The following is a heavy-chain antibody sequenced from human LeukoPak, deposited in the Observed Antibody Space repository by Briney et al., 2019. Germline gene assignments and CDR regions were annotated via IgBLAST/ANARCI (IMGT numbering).Heavy chain of an antibody. D-gene: IGHD2-21*02. CDR2: IIPIFGTA. CDR3: ARGSLAYCGGDCPYYYYMDV. J-gene: IGHJ6*03. V-gene: IGHV1-69*05. Sequence: SVKVSCKASGGTFSSYAISWVRQAPGQGLEWMGGIIPIFGTANYAQKFQGRVTITTDESTSTAYMELSSLRSEDTAVYYCARGSLAYCGGDCPYYYYMDVWGKGTTVTVSS. CDR1: GGTFSSYA.